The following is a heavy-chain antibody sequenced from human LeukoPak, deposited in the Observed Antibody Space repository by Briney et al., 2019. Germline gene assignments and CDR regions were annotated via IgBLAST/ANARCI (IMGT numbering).Heavy chain of an antibody. J-gene: IGHJ1*01. CDR1: GFTFSDYA. Sequence: GGFLRLSCAASGFTFSDYAMSWVRQAPGKGLDWVSGITASGDYTYYADSVKGRFTISRDNSKNTLYLQMNSLRVEGTAVYYCARGYGDHVGPFYFQHWGQGTLVTVSS. CDR3: ARGYGDHVGPFYFQH. CDR2: ITASGDYT. V-gene: IGHV3-23*01. D-gene: IGHD4-17*01.